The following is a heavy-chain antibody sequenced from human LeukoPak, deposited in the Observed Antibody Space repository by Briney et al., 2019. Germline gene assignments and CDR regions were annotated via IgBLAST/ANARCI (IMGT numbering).Heavy chain of an antibody. CDR3: AREGPRGNSQFDY. D-gene: IGHD2/OR15-2a*01. CDR1: GVTLSSYA. CDR2: IWYDGGNK. V-gene: IGHV3-33*08. J-gene: IGHJ4*02. Sequence: GGSLRLSCAASGVTLSSYAMSWVRQAPGKGLEWVALIWYDGGNKYYTDSVKGRLTISRDNSKNTLYLQMNSLRAEDTAIYYCAREGPRGNSQFDYWGQGTLVTVSS.